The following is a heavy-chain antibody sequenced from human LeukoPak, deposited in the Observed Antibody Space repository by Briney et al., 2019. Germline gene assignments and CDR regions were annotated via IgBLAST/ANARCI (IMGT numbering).Heavy chain of an antibody. J-gene: IGHJ4*02. D-gene: IGHD2-2*02. CDR1: GGSISSYY. CDR2: IYYSGST. Sequence: SETLSLTCTVSGGSISSYYWSWIRQPPGKGLEWIGYIYYSGSTNYNPSLKSRVTISVDTSKNQFSLELSSVTAADTAVYYCARHPASGRYCSSTSCYTAFDYWGQGTLVTVSS. V-gene: IGHV4-59*08. CDR3: ARHPASGRYCSSTSCYTAFDY.